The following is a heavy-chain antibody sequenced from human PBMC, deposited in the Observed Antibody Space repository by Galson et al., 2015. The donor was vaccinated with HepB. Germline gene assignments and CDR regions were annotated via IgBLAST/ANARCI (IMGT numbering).Heavy chain of an antibody. CDR2: IYSGGST. CDR3: ARVRGKTRQWLGRDNWFDP. Sequence: SLRLSCAASGFTVSSNYMSWVRQAPGKGLEWVSVIYSGGSTYYADSVEGRFTISRDNSKNTLYLQMNSLRAEDTAVYYCARVRGKTRQWLGRDNWFDPWGQGTLVTVSS. D-gene: IGHD6-19*01. CDR1: GFTVSSNY. J-gene: IGHJ5*02. V-gene: IGHV3-66*02.